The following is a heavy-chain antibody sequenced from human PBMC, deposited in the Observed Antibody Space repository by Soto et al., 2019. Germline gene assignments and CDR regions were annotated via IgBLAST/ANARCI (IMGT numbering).Heavy chain of an antibody. D-gene: IGHD6-19*01. CDR3: ANKDPTVAHDY. CDR1: GFRFSNYA. Sequence: EVQLLESGGGLVQPGESLGLSCAASGFRFSNYAMSWVRQAPGKGLEWISTISGSGGSTYYADSVKGRFTISRDNSKNTLHLQMSRLRGEDTALYYCANKDPTVAHDYWGQGTLVTVSS. J-gene: IGHJ4*02. V-gene: IGHV3-23*01. CDR2: ISGSGGST.